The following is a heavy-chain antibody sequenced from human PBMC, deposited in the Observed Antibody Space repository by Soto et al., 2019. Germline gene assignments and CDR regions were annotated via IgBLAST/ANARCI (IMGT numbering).Heavy chain of an antibody. CDR1: GGSITSYH. Sequence: SETLSLTCIVSGGSITSYHWSWIRQFPEKGVESIAFTSYTGKANYNSSFQSRVTISIDTSKNQLSLKMTSMTEAATAVYYRARDMHACFTHYFDPWGQGTLVTVSS. J-gene: IGHJ5*02. CDR3: ARDMHACFTHYFDP. CDR2: TSYTGKA. D-gene: IGHD3-16*01. V-gene: IGHV4-59*01.